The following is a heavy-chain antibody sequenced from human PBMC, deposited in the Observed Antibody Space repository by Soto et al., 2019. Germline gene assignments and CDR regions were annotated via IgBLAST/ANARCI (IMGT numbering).Heavy chain of an antibody. CDR2: LYTRGTT. Sequence: LSLTCSVSGASISNFYWSWIRQSAGKGLEWIGRLYTRGTTDYNPSLKSRVTMSIDTSKNRVSLSLTSVTAAYTAVYYCAKGGTYYFDSWGQGIVVTVSS. J-gene: IGHJ4*02. CDR1: GASISNFY. V-gene: IGHV4-4*07. D-gene: IGHD3-16*01. CDR3: AKGGTYYFDS.